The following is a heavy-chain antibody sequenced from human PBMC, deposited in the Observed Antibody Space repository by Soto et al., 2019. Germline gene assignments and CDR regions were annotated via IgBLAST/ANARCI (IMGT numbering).Heavy chain of an antibody. D-gene: IGHD3-10*01. CDR1: GYDFTDHY. Sequence: QVQLVQSGAEVKKPGASVKVSCKASGYDFTDHYIHWVRQAPGQGLEWMGIISPDGGSTRYSQQFQARITMTRDTSTSTVYMELSSLRSEDTAVYYCARAPRGGVIIVITSAQIDYWGPGTLVTVSS. CDR3: ARAPRGGVIIVITSAQIDY. J-gene: IGHJ4*02. CDR2: ISPDGGST. V-gene: IGHV1-46*01.